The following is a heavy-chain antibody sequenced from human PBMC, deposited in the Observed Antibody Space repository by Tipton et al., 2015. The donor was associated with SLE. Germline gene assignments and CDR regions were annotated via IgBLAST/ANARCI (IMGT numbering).Heavy chain of an antibody. CDR1: GSTFSSYA. Sequence: SLRLSCAASGSTFSSYAMSWVRQAPGKGLEWVSSIYSGGSTYYADSVKGRFTISRDNSKNTLFLQMNSLRAEDTAVYYCAKGVAVAGFFDYWGQGTQVTVSS. J-gene: IGHJ4*02. D-gene: IGHD6-19*01. CDR3: AKGVAVAGFFDY. CDR2: IYSGGST. V-gene: IGHV3-23*03.